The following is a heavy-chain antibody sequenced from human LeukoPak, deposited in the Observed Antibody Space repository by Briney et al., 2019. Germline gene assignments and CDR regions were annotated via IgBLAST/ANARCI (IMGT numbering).Heavy chain of an antibody. CDR3: ARQCYYYDSSGYCVYY. CDR2: IYYSGST. CDR1: GGSISSSSYC. Sequence: PSETLSLTCTVSGGSISSSSYCWGWIRQPPGKGLEWIGSIYYSGSTYYNPSLKSRVTISVDTSKNQFSLKLSSVTAADTAVYYCARQCYYYDSSGYCVYYWGQGTLVTVSS. J-gene: IGHJ4*02. V-gene: IGHV4-39*01. D-gene: IGHD3-22*01.